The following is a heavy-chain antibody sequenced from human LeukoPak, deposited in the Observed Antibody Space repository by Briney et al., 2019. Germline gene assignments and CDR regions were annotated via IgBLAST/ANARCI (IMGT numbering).Heavy chain of an antibody. J-gene: IGHJ3*02. D-gene: IGHD5-24*01. CDR2: IYFSGST. V-gene: IGHV4-59*08. CDR3: ARHVTISGPYDASDI. CDR1: GGSIRSYY. Sequence: SETLSLTCTVSGGSIRSYYWSWIRQPPGKGLEWIGYIYFSGSTSYNPSLKSRVTISVDTSKNQFSLKLRSVTAADTAVYYCARHVTISGPYDASDIWGQGTMVTVS.